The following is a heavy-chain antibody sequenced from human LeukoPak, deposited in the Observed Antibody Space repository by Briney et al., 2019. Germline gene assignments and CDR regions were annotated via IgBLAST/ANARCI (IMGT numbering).Heavy chain of an antibody. CDR3: ARDQGTNLADFDY. Sequence: GASVKVSCKASGYTFTGYYMHWVRQAPGQGLEWMGWINPNSGGTNYAQEFQGRVTMTRDTSISTAYMELSRLRSDDTAVYYCARDQGTNLADFDYWGQGTLVTVSS. V-gene: IGHV1-2*02. CDR1: GYTFTGYY. J-gene: IGHJ4*02. CDR2: INPNSGGT. D-gene: IGHD1-1*01.